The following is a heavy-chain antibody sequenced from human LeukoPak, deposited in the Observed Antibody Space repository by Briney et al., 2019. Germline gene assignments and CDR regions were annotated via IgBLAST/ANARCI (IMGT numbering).Heavy chain of an antibody. CDR1: GYTSTSYG. CDR2: ISAYNGNT. V-gene: IGHV1-18*01. CDR3: ARSAAAAGIPDY. Sequence: ASVKVSCKASGYTSTSYGISWVRQAPGQGLEGMGWISAYNGNTNYAQKLQGRVTMTTDTSTSTAYMELRSLRSDDTAVYYCARSAAAAGIPDYWGQGTLVIVSS. J-gene: IGHJ4*02. D-gene: IGHD6-13*01.